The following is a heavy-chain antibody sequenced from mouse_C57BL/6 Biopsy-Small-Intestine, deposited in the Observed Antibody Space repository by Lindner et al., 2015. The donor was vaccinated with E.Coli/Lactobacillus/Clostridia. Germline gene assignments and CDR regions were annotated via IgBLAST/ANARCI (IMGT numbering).Heavy chain of an antibody. Sequence: VQLQESGGGLVTPGGSLKLSCAASGFTFSDYGMHWVRQAPEKGLEWVAYINSANSTIYYADTVKGRFTISRDNAKNTLFLQMTSLRSEDTAMYYCARPYYYSMDYWGQGTSVTVSS. V-gene: IGHV5-17*01. CDR1: GFTFSDYG. J-gene: IGHJ4*01. CDR2: INSANSTI. CDR3: ARPYYYSMDY.